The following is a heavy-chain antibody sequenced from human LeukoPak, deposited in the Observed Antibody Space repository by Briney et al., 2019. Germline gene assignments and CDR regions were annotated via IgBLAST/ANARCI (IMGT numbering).Heavy chain of an antibody. J-gene: IGHJ3*02. CDR1: GFTFSSYG. D-gene: IGHD4-17*01. CDR2: IWYDGSNK. CDR3: ARDQGGDYDAFDI. Sequence: GGSLRLSCAASGFTFSSYGMHWVRQAPGKGLEWVAVIWYDGSNKYYADSVKGRFTTSRDNSKNTLYLQMNSLRAEDTAVYYCARDQGGDYDAFDIWGQGTMVTVSS. V-gene: IGHV3-33*01.